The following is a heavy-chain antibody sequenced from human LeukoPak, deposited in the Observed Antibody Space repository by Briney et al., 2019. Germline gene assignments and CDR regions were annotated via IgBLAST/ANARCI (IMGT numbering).Heavy chain of an antibody. CDR2: IYPGDSDT. CDR1: GYTFTSYW. Sequence: GESLKISCKGSGYTFTSYWIGWVRQMPGKGLEWMGIIYPGDSDTRYSPSFQGQVTISADKSISTAYLQWTSLKASDTAMYYCARLLRNIAAAVYYFDYWGQGTLVTVSS. J-gene: IGHJ4*02. CDR3: ARLLRNIAAAVYYFDY. D-gene: IGHD6-13*01. V-gene: IGHV5-51*01.